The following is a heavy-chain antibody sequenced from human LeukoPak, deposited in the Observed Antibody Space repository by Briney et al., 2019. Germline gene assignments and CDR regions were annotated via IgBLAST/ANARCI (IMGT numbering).Heavy chain of an antibody. D-gene: IGHD3-10*01. CDR3: ARGRSSFDS. Sequence: GGSLRLSCAASGFTFSSYWLSWVRQAPGKGLEWVANIKQDGSEKYYVDSVKGRFTISRDNAKNSLYLQMNNLRAEDTAFYYCARGRSSFDSWGQGTLVTVSS. V-gene: IGHV3-7*01. J-gene: IGHJ4*02. CDR1: GFTFSSYW. CDR2: IKQDGSEK.